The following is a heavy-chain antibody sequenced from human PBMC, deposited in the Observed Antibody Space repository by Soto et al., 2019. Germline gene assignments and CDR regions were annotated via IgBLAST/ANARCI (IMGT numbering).Heavy chain of an antibody. Sequence: QVQLQESGPGLVKPSQTLSLTCTVSGGSINNYEYYWTWIRQPPGKGLEWVGYIYYSGRTNYNPSLNSRLTISLDTSEHQFSLKLTSVSAADTAVYYCARDLSNSPDYFDSWGQGTLVTVSS. CDR1: GGSINNYEYY. J-gene: IGHJ4*02. V-gene: IGHV4-30-4*01. CDR3: ARDLSNSPDYFDS. D-gene: IGHD6-6*01. CDR2: IYYSGRT.